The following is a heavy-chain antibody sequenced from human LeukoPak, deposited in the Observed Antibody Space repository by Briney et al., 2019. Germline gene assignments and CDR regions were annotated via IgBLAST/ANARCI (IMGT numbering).Heavy chain of an antibody. J-gene: IGHJ4*02. CDR3: AREYDSSGYYHLFDY. V-gene: IGHV3-48*04. Sequence: PGGSLRLSCAASGFTFSSYSMNWVRQAPGKGLEWVSYISSSSSTIYYADSVKGRFTISRDNAKNSLYLQMNSLRAEDTAVYYCAREYDSSGYYHLFDYWGQGTLVTVSS. CDR2: ISSSSSTI. CDR1: GFTFSSYS. D-gene: IGHD3-22*01.